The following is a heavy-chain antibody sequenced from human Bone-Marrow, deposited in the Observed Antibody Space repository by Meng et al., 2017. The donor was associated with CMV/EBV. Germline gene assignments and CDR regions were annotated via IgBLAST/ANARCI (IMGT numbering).Heavy chain of an antibody. D-gene: IGHD3-10*01. CDR2: IYYSGST. J-gene: IGHJ4*02. V-gene: IGHV4-30-4*08. Sequence: SETLSLTCSVSGGSISSGDYYWSWIRQPPGKGLEWIGYIYYSGSTYYNPSLKSRVTISVDTSKNQFSLKLSSVTAADTAVYYCARGEGGCTMVRGVISYWRQGTLVTVSS. CDR1: GGSISSGDYY. CDR3: ARGEGGCTMVRGVISY.